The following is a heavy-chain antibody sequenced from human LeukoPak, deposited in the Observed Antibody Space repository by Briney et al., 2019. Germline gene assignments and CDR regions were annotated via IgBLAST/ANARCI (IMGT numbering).Heavy chain of an antibody. V-gene: IGHV4-61*01. Sequence: SETLSLTCTVSGGSVSSGIYSWGWIRQPPGKGLEWIGYIYYSGSSNYNPSLMSRVAISVDTSKNQFSLKLGSVTAADAAVYYCARGESSNWSFDYWGQGTLVTVSS. D-gene: IGHD6-13*01. CDR2: IYYSGSS. J-gene: IGHJ4*02. CDR1: GGSVSSGIYS. CDR3: ARGESSNWSFDY.